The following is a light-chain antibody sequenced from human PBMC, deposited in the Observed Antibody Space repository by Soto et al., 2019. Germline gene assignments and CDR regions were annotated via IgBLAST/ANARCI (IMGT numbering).Light chain of an antibody. J-gene: IGKJ3*01. Sequence: DIVMTQSPDSLAVSLGERATINCKSSQSVLYNSNNKDYLAWYQQKPGQPPKLLIYWASTRESGVPDRFSGSGSGTDFTLTISSLQAEDVAVYYCQQYYSTPFTFGRGTKVDIK. CDR2: WAS. V-gene: IGKV4-1*01. CDR1: QSVLYNSNNKDY. CDR3: QQYYSTPFT.